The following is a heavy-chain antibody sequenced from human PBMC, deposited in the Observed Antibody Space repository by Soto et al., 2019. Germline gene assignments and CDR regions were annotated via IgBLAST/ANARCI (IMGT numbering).Heavy chain of an antibody. J-gene: IGHJ4*02. Sequence: PSETLSLTCSVSGGAISSGTNYWGCVRRAPGKGLEWIGNIYFRGSTYYNPSLESRVTIAIDTSKNQFSLKLRSVTAADTAVYYCARMGYATGWYHFDYWGQGALVTVSS. CDR1: GGAISSGTNY. CDR3: ARMGYATGWYHFDY. D-gene: IGHD2-8*01. CDR2: IYFRGST. V-gene: IGHV4-39*01.